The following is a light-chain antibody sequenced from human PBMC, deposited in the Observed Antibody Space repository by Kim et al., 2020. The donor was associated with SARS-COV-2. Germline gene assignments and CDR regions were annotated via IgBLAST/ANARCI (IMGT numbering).Light chain of an antibody. CDR2: GAS. Sequence: STGERAPLSCRASQSVSSNLAWYQQRPGQAPRLLIHGASTRATGIPARFSGRGSGTEFTLTISSLQSEDFAVYYCQQYKNWPPLYTFGQGTKLEI. V-gene: IGKV3-15*01. CDR3: QQYKNWPPLYT. J-gene: IGKJ2*01. CDR1: QSVSSN.